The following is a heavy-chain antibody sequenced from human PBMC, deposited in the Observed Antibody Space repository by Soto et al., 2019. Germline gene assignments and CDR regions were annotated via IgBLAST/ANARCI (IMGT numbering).Heavy chain of an antibody. CDR3: ARDRYYYDSSGLDAFDI. V-gene: IGHV1-3*01. J-gene: IGHJ3*02. Sequence: ASVKVSCKASGYTFTSYAMHWMRQAPGQRLEWMGWINAGNGNTKYSQKFQGRVTITRDTSASTAYMELSSLRSEDTAVYYCARDRYYYDSSGLDAFDIWGQGTMVTV. CDR1: GYTFTSYA. CDR2: INAGNGNT. D-gene: IGHD3-22*01.